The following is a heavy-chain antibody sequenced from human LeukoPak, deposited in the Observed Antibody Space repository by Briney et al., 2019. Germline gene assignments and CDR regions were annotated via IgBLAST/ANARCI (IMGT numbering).Heavy chain of an antibody. J-gene: IGHJ5*02. CDR3: ARQFGELFPYNWFDP. CDR1: GGSISSGDYY. D-gene: IGHD3-10*01. CDR2: IYYSVST. Sequence: PSQTLSLTCTVSGGSISSGDYYWSWIRQPPGKGLEWIGYIYYSVSTYYNPSLKSRVTISVDTSKNQFSLKLSSVTAADTAVYYCARQFGELFPYNWFDPWGQGTLVTVSS. V-gene: IGHV4-30-4*01.